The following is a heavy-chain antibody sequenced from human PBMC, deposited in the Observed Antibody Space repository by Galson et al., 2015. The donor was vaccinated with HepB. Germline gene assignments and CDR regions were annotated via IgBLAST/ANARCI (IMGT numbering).Heavy chain of an antibody. CDR1: GFTFSSYA. CDR2: ISYDGSNK. Sequence: SLRLSCAASGFTFSSYAMHWVRQAPGKGLEWVAVISYDGSNKYYADSVKGRFTISRDNSKNTLYLQMNSLRAEDTAVYYCASVMTTLRYYYYYGMDVWGQGTTVTVSS. D-gene: IGHD4-17*01. V-gene: IGHV3-30-3*01. J-gene: IGHJ6*02. CDR3: ASVMTTLRYYYYYGMDV.